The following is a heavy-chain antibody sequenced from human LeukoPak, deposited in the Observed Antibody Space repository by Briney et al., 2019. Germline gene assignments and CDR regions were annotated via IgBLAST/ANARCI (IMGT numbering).Heavy chain of an antibody. D-gene: IGHD3-22*01. Sequence: GSVKVSCKASGYTFTNYCMHWVRQAPGQGLEWMGIINPSGGSTSYAQTVKGRFTITRDKSTTTLYMQLSSLRSEDTAVYSCARDRTGYYYDSSGYYFDAFDSWGQGTMVTVSS. CDR3: ARDRTGYYYDSSGYYFDAFDS. CDR2: INPSGGST. CDR1: GYTFTNYC. J-gene: IGHJ3*02. V-gene: IGHV1-46*03.